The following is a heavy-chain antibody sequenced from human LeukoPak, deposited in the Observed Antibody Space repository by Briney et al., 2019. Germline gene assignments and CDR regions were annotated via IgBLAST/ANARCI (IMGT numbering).Heavy chain of an antibody. V-gene: IGHV3-23*01. Sequence: GGSLRLSCAASGFTFSSYAMSWVRQAPGKGLEWVSAISGSGGTIYYADSVKGRFTITRDNAKNSLYLQMNSLRAEDTAVYYCARGIAVAGTDYYYYYGMDVWGQGTTVTVSS. J-gene: IGHJ6*02. CDR3: ARGIAVAGTDYYYYYGMDV. CDR1: GFTFSSYA. D-gene: IGHD6-19*01. CDR2: ISGSGGTI.